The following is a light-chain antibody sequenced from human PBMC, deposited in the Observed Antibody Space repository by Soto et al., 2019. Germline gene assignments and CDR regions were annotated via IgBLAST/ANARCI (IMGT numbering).Light chain of an antibody. CDR2: DAS. V-gene: IGKV3-11*01. CDR3: QQRRNWLIT. Sequence: EIVLTQSPATLSLSPGERETLSCRASQSVSSYLAWYQQKPGHAPRLLIYDASNRAPGIPARFIGSGSGTDFTLTISSLEPEDFAAYYCQQRRNWLITFGRRTPLEIK. J-gene: IGKJ5*01. CDR1: QSVSSY.